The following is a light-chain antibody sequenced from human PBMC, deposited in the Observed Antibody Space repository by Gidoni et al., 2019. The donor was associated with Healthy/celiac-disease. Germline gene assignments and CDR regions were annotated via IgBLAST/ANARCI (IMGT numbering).Light chain of an antibody. CDR3: QQYNKWPPIT. J-gene: IGKJ5*01. CDR2: STP. V-gene: IGKV3-15*01. Sequence: IVMTQSPATLSVSPGERATLSCRASQSISSNLAWYQQRPGQAPRLLIYSTPTRATGIPARFSGSGSGTEFTLTISSLQSEDFAVYYCQQYNKWPPITFGQGTRLEIK. CDR1: QSISSN.